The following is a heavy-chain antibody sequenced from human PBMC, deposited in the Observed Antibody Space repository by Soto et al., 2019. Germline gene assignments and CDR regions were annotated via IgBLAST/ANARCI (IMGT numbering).Heavy chain of an antibody. CDR2: ISGSGGST. D-gene: IGHD6-19*01. J-gene: IGHJ4*02. CDR1: GFTFSSYA. Sequence: VQLLESGGGLVQPGGSLRLSCAASGFTFSSYAMSWVRQAPGKGLEWVSAISGSGGSTYYADPVKGRFTISGDNAENTLDLQMNSLRAEDTAVYYCAKGCVAVAGPAVYWGQGTLVTVSS. V-gene: IGHV3-23*01. CDR3: AKGCVAVAGPAVY.